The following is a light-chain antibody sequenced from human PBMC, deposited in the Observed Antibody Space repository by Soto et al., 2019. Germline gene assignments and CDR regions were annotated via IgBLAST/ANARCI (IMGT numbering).Light chain of an antibody. CDR2: RND. V-gene: IGLV1-47*01. J-gene: IGLJ1*01. CDR1: TSNIGTHS. CDR3: ATWDDSLSGFFV. Sequence: QSVLTQPPSASGTPGQRVTISCSGSTSNIGTHSVYWYQQLPGTAPKLLIHRNDQRPSGVPDRFSGSKSGTSASLAISGLRSEDEADYYCATWDDSLSGFFVFGSGTKVTVL.